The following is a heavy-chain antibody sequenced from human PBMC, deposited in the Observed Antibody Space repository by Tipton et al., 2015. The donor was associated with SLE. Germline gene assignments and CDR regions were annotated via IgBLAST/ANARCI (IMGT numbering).Heavy chain of an antibody. V-gene: IGHV4-39*01. D-gene: IGHD1-26*01. CDR1: GGSIRTTAYS. Sequence: TLSLTCTVSGGSIRTTAYSWAWIRQPPGKGLEWIGTIHYTGNTYYNPSLKSRVTISVDTPKNQFSPNVTSVTVADTAVYYCAKQRVWDRAFDFWGQGTLAAVSS. J-gene: IGHJ3*01. CDR3: AKQRVWDRAFDF. CDR2: IHYTGNT.